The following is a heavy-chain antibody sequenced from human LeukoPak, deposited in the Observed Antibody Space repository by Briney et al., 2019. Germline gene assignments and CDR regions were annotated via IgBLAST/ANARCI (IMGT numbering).Heavy chain of an antibody. CDR1: GGTFSSYA. V-gene: IGHV1-69*01. CDR2: IIPIFGTA. D-gene: IGHD6-6*01. Sequence: GGSLRLSCAASGGTFSSYAISWVRQAPGQGLEWMGGIIPIFGTANYAQKFQGRVTITADESTSTAYMELSSLRSEDTAVYYCAESAPGGWHWFDPWGQGTLVTVSS. CDR3: AESAPGGWHWFDP. J-gene: IGHJ5*02.